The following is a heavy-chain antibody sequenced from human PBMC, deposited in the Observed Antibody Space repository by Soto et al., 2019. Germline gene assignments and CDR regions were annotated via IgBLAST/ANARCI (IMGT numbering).Heavy chain of an antibody. J-gene: IGHJ2*01. CDR3: PLHYGSGNNYLCYFDL. V-gene: IGHV2-5*02. D-gene: IGHD3-10*01. CDR2: IYWDDDK. CDR1: GFSLSSSGVG. Sequence: QITLKESGPTLVKPTQTLTLTCTLSGFSLSSSGVGVGWIRQPPGKALEWLALIYWDDDKRYSPSLKSRLTNTKYTPKTQGVHTMTNMDPVDTATDYCPLHYGSGNNYLCYFDLWGCGTLVTVSS.